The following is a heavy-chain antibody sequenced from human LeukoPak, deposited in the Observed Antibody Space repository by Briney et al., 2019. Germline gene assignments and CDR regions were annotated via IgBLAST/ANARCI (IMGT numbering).Heavy chain of an antibody. CDR1: GGSISSGSYY. CDR3: AREVLAARPNLYYYYYYMDV. V-gene: IGHV4-61*02. Sequence: TLSLTCTVSGGSISSGSYYWSWIRQPAGKGLEWIGRIYTSGSTNYNPSLKSRVTISVDTSKNQFSLKLSSVTAADTAVYYCAREVLAARPNLYYYYYYMDVWGKGTTVTVSS. D-gene: IGHD6-6*01. J-gene: IGHJ6*03. CDR2: IYTSGST.